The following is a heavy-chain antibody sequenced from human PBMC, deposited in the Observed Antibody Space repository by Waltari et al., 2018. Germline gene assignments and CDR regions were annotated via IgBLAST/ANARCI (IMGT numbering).Heavy chain of an antibody. CDR3: ARDRGIAAAGPGY. CDR2: INPNSGGT. D-gene: IGHD6-13*01. V-gene: IGHV1-2*02. J-gene: IGHJ4*02. CDR1: GYTFTGYY. Sequence: QVQLVQSGAEVKKPGASVKVSCKASGYTFTGYYMHWVRQAPGQGLEWMGWINPNSGGTNDAQKLQGRVTMTRDTSISTAYMELSRLRSDDTAVYYCARDRGIAAAGPGYWGQGTLVTVSS.